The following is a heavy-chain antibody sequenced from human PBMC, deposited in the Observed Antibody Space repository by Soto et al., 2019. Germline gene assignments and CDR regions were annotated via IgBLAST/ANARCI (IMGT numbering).Heavy chain of an antibody. D-gene: IGHD3-9*01. CDR2: ISNSGSPI. CDR3: ARRPYYDILTGYYSVDY. CDR1: GFTFSDYY. V-gene: IGHV3-11*04. Sequence: GGSLRLSCAASGFTFSDYYMSWIRQAPGKGPEWVSYISNSGSPIYYADSVQGRFTISRDNVKKSLYLDMNSLRAEDTAVYYCARRPYYDILTGYYSVDYWGQGTLVTVSS. J-gene: IGHJ4*02.